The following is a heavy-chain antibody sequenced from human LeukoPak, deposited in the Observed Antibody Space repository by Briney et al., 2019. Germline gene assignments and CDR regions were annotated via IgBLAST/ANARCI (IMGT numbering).Heavy chain of an antibody. CDR1: GYTFTSYG. V-gene: IGHV1-18*01. J-gene: IGHJ4*02. D-gene: IGHD3-3*01. Sequence: ASVKVSCKASGYTFTSYGISWVRQAPGQGLEWMGCISAYNGNTNYAQKLQGRVTMTTDTSTSTAYMELRSLRSDDTAVYYCARHHGVWSGYKPFDYWGQGTLVTVSS. CDR3: ARHHGVWSGYKPFDY. CDR2: ISAYNGNT.